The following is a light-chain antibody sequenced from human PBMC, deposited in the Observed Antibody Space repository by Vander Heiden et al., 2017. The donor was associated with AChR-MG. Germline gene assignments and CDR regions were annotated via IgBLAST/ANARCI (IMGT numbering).Light chain of an antibody. Sequence: DIVMTQSPLSLPVTPGEPASISCRSSQSLLHSNGKSYLDWHLQKPGQPPQLLIYLGSNRASGVPDRFSGSGSGTDFTLKISRVEAEDVGVYYCRQTLQTPYTFGQGTKLEIK. CDR2: LGS. CDR1: QSLLHSNGKSY. CDR3: RQTLQTPYT. J-gene: IGKJ2*01. V-gene: IGKV2-28*01.